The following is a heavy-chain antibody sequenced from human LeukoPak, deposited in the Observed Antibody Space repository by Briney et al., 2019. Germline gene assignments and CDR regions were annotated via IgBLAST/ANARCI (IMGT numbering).Heavy chain of an antibody. D-gene: IGHD5-24*01. V-gene: IGHV1-69*05. CDR1: GGTFSSYA. CDR2: IIPIFGTA. Sequence: WASVKVSCKASGGTFSSYAISGVRQAPGQGLEWMGGIIPIFGTANYAQKFQGRVTTTTDESTSTAYMELSSLRSEDTAVYYCAREVRDGYNQFDYWGQGTLVTVSS. CDR3: AREVRDGYNQFDY. J-gene: IGHJ4*02.